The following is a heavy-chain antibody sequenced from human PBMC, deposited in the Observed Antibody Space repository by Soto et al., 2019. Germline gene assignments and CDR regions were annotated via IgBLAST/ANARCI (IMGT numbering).Heavy chain of an antibody. D-gene: IGHD4-17*01. CDR1: VGSISSGGYY. CDR3: ARGSGDYGDYGGQANDAFDI. V-gene: IGHV4-31*03. Sequence: PSETLSLTCTVSVGSISSGGYYWSWIGQHPGKGLEWIWYIYYSGSTYYNPSLKSRVTISVDTSKNQFSLKLSSVTAADTAVYYCARGSGDYGDYGGQANDAFDIWGQGTMVTVSS. CDR2: IYYSGST. J-gene: IGHJ3*02.